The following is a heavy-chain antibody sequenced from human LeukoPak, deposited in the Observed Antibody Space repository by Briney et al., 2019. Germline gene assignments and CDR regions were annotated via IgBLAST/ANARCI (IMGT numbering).Heavy chain of an antibody. Sequence: ASVKVSCKASGYTFTDYYMHWVQQAPGKGLEWMGRVDPEDGETIYAEKFQGRVTITADTSTDTAYMELSSLRSEDTAVYRCATEGRYCSSTSCHGNDYWGQGTLVTVSS. CDR3: ATEGRYCSSTSCHGNDY. J-gene: IGHJ4*02. CDR1: GYTFTDYY. V-gene: IGHV1-69-2*01. CDR2: VDPEDGET. D-gene: IGHD2-2*01.